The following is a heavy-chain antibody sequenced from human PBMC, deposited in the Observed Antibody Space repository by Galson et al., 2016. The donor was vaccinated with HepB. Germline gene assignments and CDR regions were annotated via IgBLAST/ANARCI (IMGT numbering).Heavy chain of an antibody. Sequence: SLRLSCAASGFTFSSFWMHWVRQVPGKGLVWVSLINIDGSTTDYADSVKGRFTISRDNAKNTLYLQMNSLRAEDTALYYCARDIGGYGSCWGQGTLVTVSS. J-gene: IGHJ4*02. CDR2: INIDGSTT. CDR1: GFTFSSFW. D-gene: IGHD6-19*01. V-gene: IGHV3-74*01. CDR3: ARDIGGYGSC.